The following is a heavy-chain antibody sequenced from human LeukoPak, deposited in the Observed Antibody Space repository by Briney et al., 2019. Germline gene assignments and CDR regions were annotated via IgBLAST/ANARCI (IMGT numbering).Heavy chain of an antibody. CDR2: ISYDGSNK. CDR3: AREHKGSGAFDI. V-gene: IGHV3-30-3*01. CDR1: GFTFGSYA. Sequence: GGSLRLSCAASGFTFGSYAMHWVRQAPGKGLEWVAVISYDGSNKYYADSVKGRFTISRDNSKNTLYLQMNSLRAEDTAVYYCAREHKGSGAFDIWGQGTMVTVSS. J-gene: IGHJ3*02.